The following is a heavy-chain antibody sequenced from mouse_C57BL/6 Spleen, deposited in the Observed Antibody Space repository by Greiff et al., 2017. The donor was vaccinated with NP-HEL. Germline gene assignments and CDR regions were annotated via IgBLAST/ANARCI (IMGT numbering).Heavy chain of an antibody. Sequence: EVKVVESGEGLVKPGGSLKLSCAASGFTFSSYAMSWVRQTPEKRLEWVAYISSGGDYIYYADTVKGRFTISRDNARNTLYLQMSRLKSWDTSMYYCTREEGNYYGSSVWYFDVWGTGTTVTVSS. CDR1: GFTFSSYA. J-gene: IGHJ1*03. D-gene: IGHD1-1*01. V-gene: IGHV5-9-1*02. CDR2: ISSGGDYI. CDR3: TREEGNYYGSSVWYFDV.